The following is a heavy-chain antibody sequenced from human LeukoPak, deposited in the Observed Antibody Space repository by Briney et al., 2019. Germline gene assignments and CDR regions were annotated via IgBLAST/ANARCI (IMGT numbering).Heavy chain of an antibody. Sequence: GGSLRLSCAASGFTFDDYGMSWVRQAPGKGLEWVSGINSNGARTGYADSVTGRFTISRDNVKNSLYLQMNNLRADDTAVYYCARDDYDSSTPYYFDYWGQGILVTVSS. V-gene: IGHV3-20*04. CDR3: ARDDYDSSTPYYFDY. J-gene: IGHJ4*02. CDR2: INSNGART. D-gene: IGHD3-22*01. CDR1: GFTFDDYG.